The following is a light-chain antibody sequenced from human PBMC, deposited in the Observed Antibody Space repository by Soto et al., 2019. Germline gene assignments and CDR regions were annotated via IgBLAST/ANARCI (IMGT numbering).Light chain of an antibody. CDR3: CSYAGSSTLDV. CDR2: EVS. V-gene: IGLV2-23*02. Sequence: QSALTQPGSVSGSPGQSITISCTGTSSDVGSYNLVSWYQQHPGKAPKLMIYEVSKRPSGVSNRFSGSKSGNTASLTISGLQAEDEADYYCCSYAGSSTLDVFGTGTKLTVL. J-gene: IGLJ1*01. CDR1: SSDVGSYNL.